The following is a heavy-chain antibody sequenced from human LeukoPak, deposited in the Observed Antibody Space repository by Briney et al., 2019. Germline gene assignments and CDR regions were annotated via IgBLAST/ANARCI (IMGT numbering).Heavy chain of an antibody. Sequence: PGGSLRLSCAASGFSFSKFAMHWVRQAPGRGLESVSGINYNGDGTYYANSVKGRFTISRDNSKKTLYLQVGSLRVEDMGVYYCARGHFWSGYTYQDYFYYMDVWGKGTAVTVSS. CDR3: ARGHFWSGYTYQDYFYYMDV. V-gene: IGHV3-64*01. CDR2: INYNGDGT. D-gene: IGHD3-3*02. CDR1: GFSFSKFA. J-gene: IGHJ6*03.